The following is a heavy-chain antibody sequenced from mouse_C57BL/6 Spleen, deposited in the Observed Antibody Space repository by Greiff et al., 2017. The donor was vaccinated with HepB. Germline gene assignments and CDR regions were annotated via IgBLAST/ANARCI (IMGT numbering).Heavy chain of an antibody. CDR2: INPSNGGT. CDR1: GYTFTSYW. V-gene: IGHV1-53*01. D-gene: IGHD4-1*02. Sequence: QVHVKQPGTELVKPGASVKLSCKASGYTFTSYWMHWVKQRPGQGLEWIGNINPSNGGTNYNEKFKSKATLTVDKSSSTAYMQLSSLTSEDSAVYYCARPQLGYYFDYWGQGTTLTVSS. J-gene: IGHJ2*01. CDR3: ARPQLGYYFDY.